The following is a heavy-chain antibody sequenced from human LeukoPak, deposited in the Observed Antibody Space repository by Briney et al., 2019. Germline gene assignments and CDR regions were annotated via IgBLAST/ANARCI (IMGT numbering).Heavy chain of an antibody. Sequence: SGTLSLTCAVSGGSIKSNNWWSWVRQPPGKGLEWIGEIYHSGSTNYNPSLESRVTVSVDKSKNQFSLDLTSVTAADTAVYYCARESEYYYDSGDAFDIWGQGTMVTVSS. CDR2: IYHSGST. J-gene: IGHJ3*02. D-gene: IGHD3-22*01. V-gene: IGHV4-4*02. CDR3: ARESEYYYDSGDAFDI. CDR1: GGSIKSNNW.